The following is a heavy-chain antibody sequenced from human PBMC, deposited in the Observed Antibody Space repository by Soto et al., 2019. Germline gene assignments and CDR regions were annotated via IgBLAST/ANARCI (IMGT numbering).Heavy chain of an antibody. CDR3: ARGKWGATTVTKYYFDY. V-gene: IGHV4-34*01. D-gene: IGHD4-17*01. Sequence: PSETLSLTCSVYVGSFSGYYWSWIRQPPGKGLEWIGEINHSGSTNYNPSLKSRVTISVDTSKNQFSLKLSSVTAADTAVYYCARGKWGATTVTKYYFDYWGQGTLVTVSS. CDR2: INHSGST. CDR1: VGSFSGYY. J-gene: IGHJ4*02.